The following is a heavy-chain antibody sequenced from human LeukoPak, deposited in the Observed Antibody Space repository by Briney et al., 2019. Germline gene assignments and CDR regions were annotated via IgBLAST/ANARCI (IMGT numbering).Heavy chain of an antibody. Sequence: SETLSLTCTVSGGSLSSGSYYWSWVRQPAGTGLEWIGRIYTSGRTNYNPSLKSRVTISLDTSKNQFSLKLSSVTAADTAVYYCARVRVDTAINAFDIWGQGTMVTVSS. D-gene: IGHD5-18*01. CDR3: ARVRVDTAINAFDI. CDR1: GGSLSSGSYY. V-gene: IGHV4-61*02. CDR2: IYTSGRT. J-gene: IGHJ3*02.